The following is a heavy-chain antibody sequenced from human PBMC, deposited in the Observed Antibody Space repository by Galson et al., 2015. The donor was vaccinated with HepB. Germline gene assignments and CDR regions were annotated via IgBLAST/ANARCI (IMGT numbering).Heavy chain of an antibody. CDR2: IIALFGTA. Sequence: SCKASGDIFKNYAINWVRQAPGQGLEWMGGIIALFGTANYAQNFQGRVTITADDSTSTAYMELSGLRSEDTAVYYCASFRERDDFWSGYHDAFDIWGRGTMVTVSS. D-gene: IGHD3-3*01. V-gene: IGHV1-69*01. CDR3: ASFRERDDFWSGYHDAFDI. CDR1: GDIFKNYA. J-gene: IGHJ3*02.